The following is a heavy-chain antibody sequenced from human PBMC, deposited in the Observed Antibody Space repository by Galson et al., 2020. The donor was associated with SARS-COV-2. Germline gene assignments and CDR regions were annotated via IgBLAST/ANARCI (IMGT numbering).Heavy chain of an antibody. CDR1: GFSFSSYW. D-gene: IGHD1-26*01. CDR3: ARPWEQLGIHAFDI. V-gene: IGHV3-74*01. J-gene: IGHJ3*02. Sequence: QASETLSLTCAASGFSFSSYWMNWVRHAPGKGLVWVSRINSDGSSTTYADSVKGRFTISRDNAKNTLYLQMNSLRAEDTAVYYCARPWEQLGIHAFDIWGQGTVVTVSS. CDR2: INSDGSST.